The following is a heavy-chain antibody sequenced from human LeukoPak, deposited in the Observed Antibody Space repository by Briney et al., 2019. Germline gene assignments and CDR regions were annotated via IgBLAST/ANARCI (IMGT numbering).Heavy chain of an antibody. V-gene: IGHV3-30-3*01. CDR3: ARDTIAVAGTGVDY. Sequence: GGSLRLSCAASGFTFSSYAMHWVRQAPGKGLEWVAVISYDGSNKYYADSVKGRFTISRDNSKNTLYLQMNSLRAEDTAVYYCARDTIAVAGTGVDYWGQGTLVTVSS. CDR1: GFTFSSYA. CDR2: ISYDGSNK. D-gene: IGHD6-19*01. J-gene: IGHJ4*02.